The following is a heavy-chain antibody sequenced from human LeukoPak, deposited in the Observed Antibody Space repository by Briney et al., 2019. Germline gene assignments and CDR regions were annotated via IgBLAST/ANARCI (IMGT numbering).Heavy chain of an antibody. CDR3: AGGQMVRGALNWFDP. J-gene: IGHJ5*02. D-gene: IGHD3-10*01. V-gene: IGHV1-46*01. Sequence: GASVKVSCKASGYTFTSYYMHWVRQAPGQGLEWMGIINPSGGSTSYAQKFQGRVTMTRDTSTSTVYMELSSLRSEDTAVYYCAGGQMVRGALNWFDPWGQGTLVTVSS. CDR2: INPSGGST. CDR1: GYTFTSYY.